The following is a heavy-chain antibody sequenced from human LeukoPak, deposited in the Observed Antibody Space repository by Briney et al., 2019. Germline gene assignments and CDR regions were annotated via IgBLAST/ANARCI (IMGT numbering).Heavy chain of an antibody. CDR3: TKRSGSGDS. D-gene: IGHD3-10*01. CDR2: ISASGDAT. Sequence: GGSLGLSCAASGFTFSAHSMTWVRQAPGKGLEWVSGISASGDATFYADSVKGRFTISRDNSKNTVDLQMNSLRAEDTAVYYCTKRSGSGDSWGQGTLVTVSS. J-gene: IGHJ4*02. V-gene: IGHV3-23*01. CDR1: GFTFSAHS.